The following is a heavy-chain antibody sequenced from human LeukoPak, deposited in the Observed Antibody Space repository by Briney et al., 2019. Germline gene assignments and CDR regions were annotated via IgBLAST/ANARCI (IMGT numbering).Heavy chain of an antibody. V-gene: IGHV4-34*01. J-gene: IGHJ6*03. CDR3: ARGCGISCYYCYYMDV. CDR1: GGSFSGYY. D-gene: IGHD3-3*01. CDR2: INHSGST. Sequence: SETLSLTCAVYGGSFSGYYWSWIRQPPGKGLEWIGEINHSGSTNYNPSLKSRVTISVDTSKNQFSLKLSSVTAADTAVYYCARGCGISCYYCYYMDVWGKGTTVTVSS.